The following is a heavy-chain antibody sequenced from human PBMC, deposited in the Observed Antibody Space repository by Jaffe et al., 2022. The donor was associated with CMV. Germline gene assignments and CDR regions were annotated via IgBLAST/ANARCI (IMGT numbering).Heavy chain of an antibody. CDR2: VDWTDDK. CDR1: GFSITTGGMG. CDR3: ARAYMNSWLFDP. V-gene: IGHV2-70*01. J-gene: IGHJ5*02. Sequence: QVTLRESGPALLKPTQSLTLTCTLSGFSITTGGMGVSWIRQAPGKALEWLGLVDWTDDKFYSTSLKTRLTISKGASNTQVVLTMTDMDPVDTATYYCARAYMNSWLFDPWGPGTLVIVSS. D-gene: IGHD2-21*01.